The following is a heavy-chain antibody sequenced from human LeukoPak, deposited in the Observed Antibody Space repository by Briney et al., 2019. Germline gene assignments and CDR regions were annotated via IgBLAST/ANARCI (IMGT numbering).Heavy chain of an antibody. J-gene: IGHJ4*02. D-gene: IGHD4-17*01. CDR2: INPNSGGT. V-gene: IGHV1-2*04. CDR3: ARAGYGDQPGYFDY. Sequence: ASVKGSCKASGYTFTGYYMHWVRQAPGQGLEWMGWINPNSGGTNYAQKFQGWVTMTRDTSISTAYMELSRLRSDDTAVYYCARAGYGDQPGYFDYWGQGTLVTVSS. CDR1: GYTFTGYY.